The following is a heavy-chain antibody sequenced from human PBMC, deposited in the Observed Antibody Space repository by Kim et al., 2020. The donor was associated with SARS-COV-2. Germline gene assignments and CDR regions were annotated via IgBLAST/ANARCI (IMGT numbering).Heavy chain of an antibody. Sequence: SPSFQGQVTISADKSISTAYLQWSSLKASDTAMYYCARGIGMATINGIDYWGQGTLVTVSS. J-gene: IGHJ4*02. CDR3: ARGIGMATINGIDY. V-gene: IGHV5-51*01. D-gene: IGHD5-12*01.